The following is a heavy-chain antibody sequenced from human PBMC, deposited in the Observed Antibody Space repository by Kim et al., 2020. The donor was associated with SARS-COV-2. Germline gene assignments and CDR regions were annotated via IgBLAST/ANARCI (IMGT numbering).Heavy chain of an antibody. V-gene: IGHV1-24*01. J-gene: IGHJ3*02. D-gene: IGHD6-25*01. Sequence: IYAQKFQGRVTMTEDTSTDTAYMELSRLGSEDTAVYYCATDRAASDAFDIWGQGTMVTVSS. CDR3: ATDRAASDAFDI.